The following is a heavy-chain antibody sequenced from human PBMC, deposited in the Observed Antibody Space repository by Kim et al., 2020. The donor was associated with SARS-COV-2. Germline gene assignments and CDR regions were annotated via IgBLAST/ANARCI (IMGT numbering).Heavy chain of an antibody. CDR3: ARYYSSGWYRY. J-gene: IGHJ4*02. D-gene: IGHD6-19*01. V-gene: IGHV3-66*01. CDR1: GFTVSNNY. CDR2: IYSGGTT. Sequence: GGSLRLSCAVSGFTVSNNYMTWVRQAPGKRLEWVSVIYSGGTTDYADSVKGRFTISRDNSKNTVYLQMNSLRGEDMAVYYCARYYSSGWYRYWGQGTLVT.